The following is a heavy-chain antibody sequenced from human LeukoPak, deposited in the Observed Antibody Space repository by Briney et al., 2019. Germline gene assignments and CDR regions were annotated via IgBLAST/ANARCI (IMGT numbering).Heavy chain of an antibody. CDR1: GFPFSTYY. V-gene: IGHV3-72*01. Sequence: TGGSLRLSCAASGFPFSTYYMDWVRQAPGKGLEWVGLSRAKGDSYSTVYAASVRGRFSISRDESQNSMFLHMNSLKTEDTAVYFCAREYFYGMDVWGQGTTVTVSS. CDR3: AREYFYGMDV. J-gene: IGHJ6*02. CDR2: SRAKGDSYST.